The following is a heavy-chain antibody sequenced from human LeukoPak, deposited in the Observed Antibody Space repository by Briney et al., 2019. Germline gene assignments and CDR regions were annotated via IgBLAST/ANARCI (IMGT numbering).Heavy chain of an antibody. Sequence: SETLSLTCAVYGGSFSGYYWSWIRQPPGKGLEWIGEINHSGSTNYNPSLKSRVTISVDTSKNQFSLKLSSVTAADTAVYYCARRGYCSSTSCYADVWGKGTTVTVSS. V-gene: IGHV4-34*01. D-gene: IGHD2-2*01. CDR3: ARRGYCSSTSCYADV. CDR1: GGSFSGYY. CDR2: INHSGST. J-gene: IGHJ6*04.